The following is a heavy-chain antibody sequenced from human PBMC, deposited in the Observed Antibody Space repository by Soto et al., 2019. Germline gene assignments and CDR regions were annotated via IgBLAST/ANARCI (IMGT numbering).Heavy chain of an antibody. CDR1: GFTFSDYS. D-gene: IGHD2-15*01. V-gene: IGHV3-21*01. CDR2: ISSSSTYI. J-gene: IGHJ4*02. CDR3: ARSGSIVY. Sequence: GGSLRLSCAASGFTFSDYSMKWVRQAPGKGLEWVSSISSSSTYIFYADSVKGRFTISKDNAKNTVYLQMNSLRPEDTAVYYCARSGSIVYWGRGTLVTVSS.